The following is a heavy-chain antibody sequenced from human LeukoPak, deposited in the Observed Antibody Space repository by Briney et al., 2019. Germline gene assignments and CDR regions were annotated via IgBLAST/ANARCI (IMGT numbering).Heavy chain of an antibody. J-gene: IGHJ4*02. CDR3: AKEASSWYTRGSDY. CDR1: GFTFSSYA. D-gene: IGHD6-13*01. Sequence: PGGSLRLSCAASGFTFSSYAMSWVHQAPGKGLEWVSAISGSGGSTYYADSVKGRFTISRYNSKNTLYLQMNSLRAEDTAVYYCAKEASSWYTRGSDYWGQGTLVTVSS. CDR2: ISGSGGST. V-gene: IGHV3-23*01.